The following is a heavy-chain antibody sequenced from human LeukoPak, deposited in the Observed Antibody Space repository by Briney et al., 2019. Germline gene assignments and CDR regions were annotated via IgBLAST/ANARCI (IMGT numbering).Heavy chain of an antibody. CDR3: ARDCSSTSCPDI. J-gene: IGHJ3*02. Sequence: SETLSHTCTVSGGSISSGGYYWSWIRQPPGKGLEWIGYIYHSGSTYYNPSLKSRVTISVDRSKNQFSLKLSSVTAADTAVYYCARDCSSTSCPDIWGQGTMVTVSS. D-gene: IGHD2-2*01. CDR1: GGSISSGGYY. CDR2: IYHSGST. V-gene: IGHV4-30-2*01.